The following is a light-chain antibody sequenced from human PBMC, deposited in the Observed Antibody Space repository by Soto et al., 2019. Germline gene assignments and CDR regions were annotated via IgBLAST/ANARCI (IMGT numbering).Light chain of an antibody. J-gene: IGKJ3*01. CDR2: AAS. CDR1: QIIGNY. V-gene: IGKV1-39*01. Sequence: DIQMTQSPSSLSASVGDRVTITCRASQIIGNYLNWYQQKPGKAPKFLIYAASTLQSGVPSRFSGSGSGTDFTLNINSLQPEDFATYYCQQTYNTPFTFGPGTKVDIK. CDR3: QQTYNTPFT.